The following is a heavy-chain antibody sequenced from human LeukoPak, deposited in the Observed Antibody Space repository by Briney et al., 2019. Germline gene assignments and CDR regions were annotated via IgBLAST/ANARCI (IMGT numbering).Heavy chain of an antibody. J-gene: IGHJ4*02. Sequence: GGSLRLSCAASGFTFSLYWMSWVRQAPGKGLEWVADIKQDGSEKYYVDSVKGRFTISRDNAKNSLSLQMDSLRAEDTAVYYCARKGSRRPSPEGVWGQGTLVTVS. D-gene: IGHD1-14*01. CDR3: ARKGSRRPSPEGV. CDR1: GFTFSLYW. CDR2: IKQDGSEK. V-gene: IGHV3-7*03.